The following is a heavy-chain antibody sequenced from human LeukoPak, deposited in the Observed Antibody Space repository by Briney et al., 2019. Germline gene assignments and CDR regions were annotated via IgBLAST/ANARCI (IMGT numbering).Heavy chain of an antibody. V-gene: IGHV4-39*07. CDR2: IHYSWNT. CDR1: GGTISSSHYY. CDR3: GSDSLGSGGTYY. D-gene: IGHD6-19*01. J-gene: IGHJ4*02. Sequence: PSETLSHTCTVSGGTISSSHYYRGRIRQPPEHGLEWNGSIHYSWNTYYNPSLKSRVTISVDTSKNQCSLKLSSVTAADTAVYYYGSDSLGSGGTYYWGQGTLVTVSS.